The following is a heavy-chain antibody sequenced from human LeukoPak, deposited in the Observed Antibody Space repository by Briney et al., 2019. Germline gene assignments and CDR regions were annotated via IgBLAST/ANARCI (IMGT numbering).Heavy chain of an antibody. V-gene: IGHV3-30*01. CDR1: GFTFSSYA. Sequence: GGSLRLSCAASGFTFSSYAMHWVHQAPGKGLEWVAVISYDGSNKYYADSVKGRFTISRDNSKNTLYLQMNSLRAEGTAVYYCARDYYDSSGYYRHANSNWFDPWGQGTLVTDSS. CDR3: ARDYYDSSGYYRHANSNWFDP. CDR2: ISYDGSNK. J-gene: IGHJ5*02. D-gene: IGHD3-22*01.